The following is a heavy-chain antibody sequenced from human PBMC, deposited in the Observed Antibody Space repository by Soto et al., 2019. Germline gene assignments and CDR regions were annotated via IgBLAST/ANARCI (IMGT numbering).Heavy chain of an antibody. V-gene: IGHV6-1*01. D-gene: IGHD5-12*01. CDR1: GDSVSSNTAS. CDR3: AKGDNLGPKTGYAFDP. J-gene: IGHJ5*02. Sequence: SQTLSLTCAISGDSVSSNTASWNWIRQSPSRGLEWLGRTYFRSKWYNDYAVSVKNRIIINPDTSNNQFSLQLNSVTPEDTAVYFCAKGDNLGPKTGYAFDPWGQGIMVTVSS. CDR2: TYFRSKWYN.